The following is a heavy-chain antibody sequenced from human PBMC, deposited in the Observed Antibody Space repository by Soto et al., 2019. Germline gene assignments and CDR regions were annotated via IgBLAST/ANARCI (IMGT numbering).Heavy chain of an antibody. J-gene: IGHJ3*02. CDR1: GFTFSSYA. CDR3: AKVLFGVGTLDAFDI. Sequence: GGSLRLSCAASGFTFSSYAMSWVRQAPGKGLEWVSAISGSGGSTYYADSVKGRFTISRDNSKNTLYLQMNSLRAENTAVYYCAKVLFGVGTLDAFDIWGQGTMVTVSS. D-gene: IGHD3-3*01. V-gene: IGHV3-23*01. CDR2: ISGSGGST.